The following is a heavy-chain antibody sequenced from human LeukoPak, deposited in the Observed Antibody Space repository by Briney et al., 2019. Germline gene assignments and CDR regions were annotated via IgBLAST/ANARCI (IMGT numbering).Heavy chain of an antibody. CDR1: GFTFNNYW. J-gene: IGHJ6*02. CDR3: ARRGTGHGMDV. D-gene: IGHD1-1*01. CDR2: INNDGSSA. Sequence: PGGSLRLSCAASGFTFNNYWIHWVRQVPGKGLVWVSRINNDGSSASYVDSVKGRFTISRDNDKNTLFLQMNSLRAEDTAVYYCARRGTGHGMDVWGQGTTVIVSS. V-gene: IGHV3-74*01.